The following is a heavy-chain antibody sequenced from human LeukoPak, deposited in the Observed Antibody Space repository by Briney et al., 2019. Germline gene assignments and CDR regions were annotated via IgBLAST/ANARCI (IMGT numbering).Heavy chain of an antibody. D-gene: IGHD4-23*01. CDR1: GFTFTGHY. CDR3: VREGNEVLTKNFDH. CDR2: ISPDSEFT. V-gene: IGHV1-2*02. Sequence: ASVKVSCKASGFTFTGHYIHWVRQAPGQGLEWIGYISPDSEFTSSPQKFQGRVTMTRDTSMSTAYMEPSSLTSDDTAMYYCVREGNEVLTKNFDHWGQGALVTVSS. J-gene: IGHJ4*02.